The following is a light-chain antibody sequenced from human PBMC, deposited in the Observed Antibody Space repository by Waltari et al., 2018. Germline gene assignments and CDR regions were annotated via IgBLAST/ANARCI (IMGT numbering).Light chain of an antibody. V-gene: IGLV2-14*01. CDR3: SSYTRSSSWV. CDR2: EAS. Sequence: QSALTQPASVSGSPGQSITIPCTGTTSDVGDYNSVSWYQQYPGKAPKLMIYEASNRPSGVSNRFSGSKSGNTASLTISGLQAEDEADYYCSSYTRSSSWVFGGGTKLTVL. J-gene: IGLJ3*02. CDR1: TSDVGDYNS.